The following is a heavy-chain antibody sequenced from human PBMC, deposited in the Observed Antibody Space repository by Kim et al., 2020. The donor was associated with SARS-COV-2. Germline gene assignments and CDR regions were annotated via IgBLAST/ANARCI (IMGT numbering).Heavy chain of an antibody. CDR2: IYPGDSDT. CDR3: LRGVSHRGIEAAHFDY. D-gene: IGHD6-13*01. V-gene: IGHV5-51*07. CDR1: GYSFSSSW. J-gene: IGHJ4*02. Sequence: GESLKISCKGSGYSFSSSWIGWVQQMPGKGLEWMGIIYPGDSDTRYSPSFQGQVTISVDKSISTAYLQWSSLKASDTAMYYCLRGVSHRGIEAAHFDYWGQGTLVTVSS.